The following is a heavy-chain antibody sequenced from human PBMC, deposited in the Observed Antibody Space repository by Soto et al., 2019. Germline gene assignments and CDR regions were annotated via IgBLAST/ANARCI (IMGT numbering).Heavy chain of an antibody. CDR2: IYYSGST. CDR3: ARADCSSTSCFYYMDV. V-gene: IGHV4-59*01. Sequence: SETLSLTCTVSGGSISSYYWSWIRQPPGKGLEWIGYIYYSGSTNYNPSLKSRVTISVDTSKNQFSLKLSSVTAADTAVYYCARADCSSTSCFYYMDVWGKGTTVTVSS. J-gene: IGHJ6*03. D-gene: IGHD2-2*01. CDR1: GGSISSYY.